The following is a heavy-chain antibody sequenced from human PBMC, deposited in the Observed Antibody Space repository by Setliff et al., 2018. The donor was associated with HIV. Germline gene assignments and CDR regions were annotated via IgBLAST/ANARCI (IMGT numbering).Heavy chain of an antibody. D-gene: IGHD1-26*01. CDR2: INPNSGAT. CDR1: GYTFSGYY. CDR3: ALASIVSTARWNH. Sequence: ASVKVSCKASGYTFSGYYLHWVRRAPGQGLEWMGWINPNSGATNYAQSFQGRVTMTRDTSISTAYTDLSSLTSDDTAVYYCALASIVSTARWNHWGRGTTVTVSS. V-gene: IGHV1-2*02. J-gene: IGHJ4*02.